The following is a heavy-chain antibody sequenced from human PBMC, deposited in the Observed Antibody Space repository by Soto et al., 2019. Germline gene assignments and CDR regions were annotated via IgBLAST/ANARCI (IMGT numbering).Heavy chain of an antibody. D-gene: IGHD1-26*01. V-gene: IGHV3-30-3*01. CDR3: ARHQGVGADLGGAFDI. CDR2: ISYDVSNK. J-gene: IGHJ3*02. Sequence: GESLKISCSASGFTFSSYAMHWVRQAPGKGLEWVAVISYDVSNKYYADSVKGRFTTARDNSKNTLYLQMNRLRAEDKAVYYCARHQGVGADLGGAFDIWGQGTMVTVSS. CDR1: GFTFSSYA.